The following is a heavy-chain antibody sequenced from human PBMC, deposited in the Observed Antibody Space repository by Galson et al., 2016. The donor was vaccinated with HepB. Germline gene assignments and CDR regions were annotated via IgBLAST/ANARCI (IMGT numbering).Heavy chain of an antibody. CDR2: IYYSGTS. CDR1: GGFISSGGYY. J-gene: IGHJ5*02. Sequence: TLSLTCTVSGGFISSGGYYWRWLRQHPGKGLEWIGYIYYSGTSYHNPSLNSRLTISVDTSQNLFSLNLTSVTAADTAVYYCARLWVPEATPQYFDRWGQGTLVTVSS. V-gene: IGHV4-31*03. D-gene: IGHD4-11*01. CDR3: ARLWVPEATPQYFDR.